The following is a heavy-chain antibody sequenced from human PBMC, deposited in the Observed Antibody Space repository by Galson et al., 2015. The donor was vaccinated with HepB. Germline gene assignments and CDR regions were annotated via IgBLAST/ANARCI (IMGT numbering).Heavy chain of an antibody. J-gene: IGHJ4*02. CDR2: ISSNGGST. Sequence: SLRLSCAASGFTFSSYAMHWVRQAPGKGLEYVSAISSNGGSTYYADSVKGRFTISRDNSKNTLYLQMSSLRAEDTAVYYCHIVVVPAAISGSFGYWGQGTLVTVSS. V-gene: IGHV3-64D*06. CDR3: HIVVVPAAISGSFGY. CDR1: GFTFSSYA. D-gene: IGHD2-2*01.